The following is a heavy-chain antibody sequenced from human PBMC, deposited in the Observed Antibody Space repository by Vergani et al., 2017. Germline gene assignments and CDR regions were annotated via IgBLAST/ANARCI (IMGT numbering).Heavy chain of an antibody. CDR1: GFTFDDYG. J-gene: IGHJ6*02. CDR3: ARDKDNYYDILTGYYYYYGMDV. D-gene: IGHD3-9*01. Sequence: EVQLVESGGGVVRPGGSLRLSCAASGFTFDDYGMSWVRQAPGKGLEWVSGINWNGGSKGYADSVKGRFTISRDNAKNSLYLQMNSLRAEDTALYYCARDKDNYYDILTGYYYYYGMDVWGQGTTVTVSS. CDR2: INWNGGSK. V-gene: IGHV3-20*04.